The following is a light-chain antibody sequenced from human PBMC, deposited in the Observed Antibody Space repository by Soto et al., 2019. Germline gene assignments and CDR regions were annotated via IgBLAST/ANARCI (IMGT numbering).Light chain of an antibody. V-gene: IGKV1-39*01. Sequence: DIQMTQSPSSLSASVGDRVTITCRASQSIDSYLNWYQQKPGKAPKLLIYAVSNLQSGVPSRFSGNRSGTDFTLIISSLQPEDFATYYCQQSYITPRTFGQGTKVEIK. J-gene: IGKJ1*01. CDR2: AVS. CDR3: QQSYITPRT. CDR1: QSIDSY.